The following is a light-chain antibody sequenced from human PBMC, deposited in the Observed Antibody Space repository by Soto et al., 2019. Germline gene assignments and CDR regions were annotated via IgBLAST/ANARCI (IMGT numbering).Light chain of an antibody. CDR2: ENN. V-gene: IGLV2-23*01. J-gene: IGLJ2*01. Sequence: QSALTQPASVSGSPGQSITISCTGTSSDVGSHNLVSWYQQYPGNAPKLMIYENNKRPSGVSNRFSGSKSGKAASLPIAGLRAEDEADYYDCSFAPSPYEIFGGGTKLTVL. CDR1: SSDVGSHNL. CDR3: CSFAPSPYEI.